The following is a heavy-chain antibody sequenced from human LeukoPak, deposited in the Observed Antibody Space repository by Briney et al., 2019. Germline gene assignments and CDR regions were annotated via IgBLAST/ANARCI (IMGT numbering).Heavy chain of an antibody. J-gene: IGHJ6*03. CDR1: GFTFSSYS. Sequence: PGGSLRLSCAASGFTFSSYSMNWVRQAPGKGLEWVSYISSSSSTIYYADSVKGRFTISRVNAKNSLYLQMNSLRAEDTAVYYCARDGYGIAAAGTRSAYYYMDVWGKGTTVTVSS. V-gene: IGHV3-48*04. D-gene: IGHD6-13*01. CDR2: ISSSSSTI. CDR3: ARDGYGIAAAGTRSAYYYMDV.